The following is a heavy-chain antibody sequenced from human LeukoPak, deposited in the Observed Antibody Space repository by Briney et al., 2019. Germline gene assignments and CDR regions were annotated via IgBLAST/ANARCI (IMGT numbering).Heavy chain of an antibody. CDR3: AKDSAFYDSSGYDY. D-gene: IGHD3-22*01. CDR2: ISGSGGST. CDR1: GFTFSSYA. J-gene: IGHJ4*02. V-gene: IGHV3-23*01. Sequence: GGSLRLSCAASGFTFSSYAMSWVRQAPGKGLEWVSAISGSGGSTYYADSVKGRFTISRDNSKNTLYLQMNSLGAEDTAVYYCAKDSAFYDSSGYDYWGQGTLVTVSS.